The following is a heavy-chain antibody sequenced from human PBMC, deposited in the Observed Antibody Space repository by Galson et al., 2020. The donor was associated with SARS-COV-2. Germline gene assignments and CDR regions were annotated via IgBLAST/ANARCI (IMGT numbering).Heavy chain of an antibody. CDR3: ARGGHCRSISCPRLESYDYYDGLAV. J-gene: IGHJ6*02. D-gene: IGHD2-15*01. CDR2: IGTLRDT. CDR1: GFSFSIYG. V-gene: IGHV3-13*01. Sequence: GGSLRLSCAASGFSFSIYGMHWVRQITGKGLEWLSGIGTLRDTFYSGSAKGRFTISRDNAKHSLYLQLNSLRAEDTAVYFWARGGHCRSISCPRLESYDYYDGLAVWGQGTSVTVSS.